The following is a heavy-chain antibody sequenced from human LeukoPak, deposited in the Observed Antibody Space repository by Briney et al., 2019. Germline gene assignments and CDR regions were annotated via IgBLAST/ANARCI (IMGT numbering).Heavy chain of an antibody. Sequence: KSSQTLSLTCTVSGAPISRGDNYGSWIPHPPGKAREGMGYIYYSGNTYYNPSLKSRVTISVDTSKNQFSLKLSSVTAADTAVYYCARAGSGSYYNGKNWFDPWGQGTLVTVSS. V-gene: IGHV4-30-4*01. CDR3: ARAGSGSYYNGKNWFDP. CDR2: IYYSGNT. D-gene: IGHD3-10*01. J-gene: IGHJ5*02. CDR1: GAPISRGDNY.